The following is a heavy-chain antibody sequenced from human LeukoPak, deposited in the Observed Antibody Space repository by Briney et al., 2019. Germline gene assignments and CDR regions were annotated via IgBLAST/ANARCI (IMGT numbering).Heavy chain of an antibody. CDR2: INHSGST. Sequence: SETLSLTCAVYGGSFSGYYWSWIRQPPGKGLEWIGEINHSGSTNYNPSLKSRVTISVDTSKNQFSLKLSSVTAADTAVYYCARRLFYYRATYNWFDPWGQGTLVTVSS. J-gene: IGHJ5*02. V-gene: IGHV4-34*01. CDR3: ARRLFYYRATYNWFDP. D-gene: IGHD2-8*01. CDR1: GGSFSGYY.